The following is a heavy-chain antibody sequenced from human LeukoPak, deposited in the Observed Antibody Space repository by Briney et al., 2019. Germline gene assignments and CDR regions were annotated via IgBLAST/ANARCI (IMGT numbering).Heavy chain of an antibody. CDR1: GGSASGDS. D-gene: IGHD2-21*02. CDR3: ARNGFRTYCGTDCYSDYMDV. CDR2: IYYTGAI. V-gene: IGHV4-59*02. J-gene: IGHJ6*03. Sequence: SETLSLTCTVSGGSASGDSWTWIRQPAGKGLEWIGYIYYTGAINYSPSLMGRVAMSVDTSQNQFSLKLTSVTAADTAVYYCARNGFRTYCGTDCYSDYMDVWGKGTTVIVSS.